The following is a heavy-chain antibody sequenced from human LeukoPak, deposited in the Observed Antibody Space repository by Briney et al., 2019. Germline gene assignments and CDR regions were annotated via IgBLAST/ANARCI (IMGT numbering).Heavy chain of an antibody. J-gene: IGHJ4*02. CDR3: ARNRIVGANYYFDY. Sequence: SETLSLTCTVSGGSICSHYWSWIRQPPGKGLEWVGYFSYSGGTSYNPSLKSRVTISVDTSKNQFSLRLSSVAAADTAVYYCARNRIVGANYYFDYWGQGTLVTVSS. D-gene: IGHD1-26*01. CDR2: FSYSGGT. CDR1: GGSICSHY. V-gene: IGHV4-59*11.